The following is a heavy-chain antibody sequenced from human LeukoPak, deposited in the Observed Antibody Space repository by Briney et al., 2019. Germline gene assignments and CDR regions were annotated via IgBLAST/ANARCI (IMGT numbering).Heavy chain of an antibody. CDR3: ASSIAVAGYYFDY. V-gene: IGHV3-15*01. Sequence: GGSLRLSCAASGFTFSNAWMSWVRQAPGKGLEWVGRIKSKTDGGTTDYAAPVKGRFTISRDDSKNTLYLQMNSLKTEDTAVYYCASSIAVAGYYFDYWGQGTLVTVSS. D-gene: IGHD6-19*01. CDR2: IKSKTDGGTT. J-gene: IGHJ4*02. CDR1: GFTFSNAW.